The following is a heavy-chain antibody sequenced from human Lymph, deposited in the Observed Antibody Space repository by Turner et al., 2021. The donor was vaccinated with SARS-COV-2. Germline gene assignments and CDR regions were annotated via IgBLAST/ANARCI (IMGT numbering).Heavy chain of an antibody. CDR3: ANLYPTVSWEFPYGMDV. J-gene: IGHJ6*02. Sequence: EVQLLESGGGLVKPGGSLRISCAASGFTFNNYAMSWVRQAPGKGLEWVSTISGSGGSTYYADSVKGRFIISRDNSKNTLYLQMNSLRAEDTAVYYCANLYPTVSWEFPYGMDVWGQGTTVTVSS. D-gene: IGHD3-16*01. CDR1: GFTFNNYA. V-gene: IGHV3-23*01. CDR2: ISGSGGST.